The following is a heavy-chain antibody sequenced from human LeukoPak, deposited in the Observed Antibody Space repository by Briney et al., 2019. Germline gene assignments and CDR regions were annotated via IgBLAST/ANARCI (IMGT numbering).Heavy chain of an antibody. D-gene: IGHD3-22*01. J-gene: IGHJ3*02. Sequence: PGGSLRLSCAASGFTFSSYGMHWVRQAPGKGLEWVAVISYDGSNKYYADSVKGRFTISGDNSKNTLYLQMNSLRAEDTAVYYCAKDLSSGKYYYDSSGYAFDIWGQGTMVTVSS. CDR3: AKDLSSGKYYYDSSGYAFDI. CDR1: GFTFSSYG. CDR2: ISYDGSNK. V-gene: IGHV3-30*18.